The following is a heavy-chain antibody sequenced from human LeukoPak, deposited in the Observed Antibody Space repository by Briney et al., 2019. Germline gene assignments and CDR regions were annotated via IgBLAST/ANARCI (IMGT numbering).Heavy chain of an antibody. V-gene: IGHV3-21*01. CDR2: ISSSSSYI. J-gene: IGHJ4*02. Sequence: GGSLRLSCAASGFTFSSYSMNWVRQAPGKGLEWVSSISSSSSYIYYADPVKGRFTISRDNAKNSLYLQMNSLRAEHTAVYYCARAPNIAAAAPFDYWGQGTLVTVSS. D-gene: IGHD6-13*01. CDR3: ARAPNIAAAAPFDY. CDR1: GFTFSSYS.